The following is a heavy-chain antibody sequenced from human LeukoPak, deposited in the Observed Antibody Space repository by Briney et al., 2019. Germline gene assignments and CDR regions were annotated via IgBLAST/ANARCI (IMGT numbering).Heavy chain of an antibody. CDR3: ARKLVFDY. V-gene: IGHV1-69*04. CDR2: IIPIFGIA. CDR1: GGTFSSYA. Sequence: GASVKVSCKASGGTFSSYAISWVRQAPGQGLEWMGRIIPIFGIANYAQKFQGRVTLTTDTSTSTAYMELRGPRSDDTAVYYCARKLVFDYWGQGTLVTVSS. D-gene: IGHD1-1*01. J-gene: IGHJ4*02.